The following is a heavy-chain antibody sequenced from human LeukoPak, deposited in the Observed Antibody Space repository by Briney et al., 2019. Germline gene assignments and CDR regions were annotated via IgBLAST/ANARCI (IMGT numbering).Heavy chain of an antibody. CDR1: GFTFSSYA. Sequence: PGGSLRLSCAASGFTFSSYAMSWVRQAPGKGLEWVSAISGSGGSTYYADSVKGRFTISRDNSKNTLYLQMNSLRAEDTAVYYCAKDPMYAPTGAEGIGEPYSSSRAGDYWGQGTLVTVSS. CDR3: AKDPMYAPTGAEGIGEPYSSSRAGDY. D-gene: IGHD6-13*01. V-gene: IGHV3-23*01. CDR2: ISGSGGST. J-gene: IGHJ4*02.